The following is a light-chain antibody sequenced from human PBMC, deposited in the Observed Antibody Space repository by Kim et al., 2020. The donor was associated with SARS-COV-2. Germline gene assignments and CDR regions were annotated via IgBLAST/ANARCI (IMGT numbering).Light chain of an antibody. J-gene: IGLJ1*01. Sequence: ELTQPPSASGTPGQRVTISCSGGSSNIGSNYVYWYQHLPGTAPKLLIYRNNQRPSGVPDRFSGSKSATSASLAISGLRSEDEADDYCAAWDDSLSGYVFGSGTKVTVL. V-gene: IGLV1-47*01. CDR2: RNN. CDR3: AAWDDSLSGYV. CDR1: SSNIGSNY.